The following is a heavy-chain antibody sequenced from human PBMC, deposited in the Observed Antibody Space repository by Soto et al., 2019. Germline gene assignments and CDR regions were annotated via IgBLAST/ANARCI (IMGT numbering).Heavy chain of an antibody. V-gene: IGHV3-33*01. CDR1: GFTCSSYG. Sequence: QVQLVESGGGVVQPGRSLRLSCAASGFTCSSYGMHWVRQAPGKGLEWVAVIYYDGSNKYYADSVKGRFTISRDNSENTLYLQMNSLSAEDTAVYYCARDIKYDGSGYYAGFDYWGQGTLVTVSS. D-gene: IGHD3-22*01. CDR3: ARDIKYDGSGYYAGFDY. J-gene: IGHJ4*02. CDR2: IYYDGSNK.